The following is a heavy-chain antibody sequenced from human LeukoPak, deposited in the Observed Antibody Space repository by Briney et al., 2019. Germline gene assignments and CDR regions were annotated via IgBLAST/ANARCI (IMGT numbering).Heavy chain of an antibody. CDR2: INPDSGGT. J-gene: IGHJ5*02. D-gene: IGHD3-16*01. V-gene: IGHV1-2*02. CDR3: ARADRLDGGPYLIGP. Sequence: PGASVKVSCKTSGYSFTDYYMHWVRQAPGQGLEWMGWINPDSGGTSSAQKFQGRVTMTRDPSITTVYMEVRWLTPDDMAIYYCARADRLDGGPYLIGPWGQGTLVTVSS. CDR1: GYSFTDYY.